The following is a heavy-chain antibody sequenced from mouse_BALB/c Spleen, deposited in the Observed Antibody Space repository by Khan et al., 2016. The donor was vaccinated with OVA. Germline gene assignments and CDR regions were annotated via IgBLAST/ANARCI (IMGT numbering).Heavy chain of an antibody. CDR1: GYSITSGYG. CDR3: ARTARIKY. D-gene: IGHD1-2*01. Sequence: EVQLQESGLGLVKPSQSLSLTCTVTGYSITSGYGRNWIRQFPGNKLEWMGYISYSGSTNYNPSLKSRISFTRETSKNQFFLQLNSVTTEDTATYYCARTARIKYWGQGTTLTVSS. J-gene: IGHJ2*01. V-gene: IGHV3-2*02. CDR2: ISYSGST.